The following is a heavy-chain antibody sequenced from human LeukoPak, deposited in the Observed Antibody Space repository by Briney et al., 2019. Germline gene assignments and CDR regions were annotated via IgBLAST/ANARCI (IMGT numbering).Heavy chain of an antibody. D-gene: IGHD3-16*01. CDR3: ASPLYDTIDY. V-gene: IGHV4-34*01. Sequence: TSETLSLTCTVSGGSISSYYWSWIRQPPGKGLEWVGEINHSGSTNYNPSLKSRVTISVDTSKNQFSLKLSSVTAADTAVYYCASPLYDTIDYWGQGTLVTVSS. CDR1: GGSISSYY. J-gene: IGHJ4*02. CDR2: INHSGST.